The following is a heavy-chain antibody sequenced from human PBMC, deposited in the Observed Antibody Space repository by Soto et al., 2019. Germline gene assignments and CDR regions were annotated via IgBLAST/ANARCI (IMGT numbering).Heavy chain of an antibody. J-gene: IGHJ4*02. CDR2: TRNKANSYTT. D-gene: IGHD3-10*01. CDR3: ARIPPYGSGSYDY. Sequence: EVQLVESGGGLVQPGGSLRLSCAASGFTFSDHYMDWVRQAPGKGLEWVGRTRNKANSYTTEYAASVKGRFTISRDDSKNSLYLQMNSLKTEDTAVYCCARIPPYGSGSYDYWGQGTLVTVSS. CDR1: GFTFSDHY. V-gene: IGHV3-72*01.